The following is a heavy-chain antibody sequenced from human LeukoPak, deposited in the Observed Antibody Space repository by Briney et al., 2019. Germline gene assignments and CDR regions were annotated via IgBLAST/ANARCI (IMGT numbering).Heavy chain of an antibody. D-gene: IGHD6-13*01. V-gene: IGHV5-51*01. Sequence: GESLKISCKGSGYSFTNYWVGWVRQMPEKGLEWMGFIYPGDSDTRYGPSFQGQVTISADKSISTAYLQWSSLKASDTAMYYCARQDSSWYLGDYWGQGTLVTVSS. CDR1: GYSFTNYW. CDR2: IYPGDSDT. J-gene: IGHJ4*02. CDR3: ARQDSSWYLGDY.